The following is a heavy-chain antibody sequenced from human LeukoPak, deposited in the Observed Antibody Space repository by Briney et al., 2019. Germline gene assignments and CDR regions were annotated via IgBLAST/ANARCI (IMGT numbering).Heavy chain of an antibody. CDR1: GGTFSSYA. D-gene: IGHD4-23*01. V-gene: IGHV1-69*06. Sequence: SVKVSCKASGGTFSSYAISWVRQAPGQGLEWMGGSIPIFGTANYAQKFQGRVTITADKSTSTAYMELSSLRSEDTAVYYCARGGNRSMDPDDAFDIWGQGTMVTVSS. CDR3: ARGGNRSMDPDDAFDI. J-gene: IGHJ3*02. CDR2: SIPIFGTA.